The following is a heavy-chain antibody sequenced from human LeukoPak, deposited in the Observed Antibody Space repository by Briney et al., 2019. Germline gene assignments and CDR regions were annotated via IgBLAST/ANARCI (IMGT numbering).Heavy chain of an antibody. D-gene: IGHD6-6*01. CDR2: IYTSGST. CDR1: GRSISSYY. Sequence: SESLSLTCTVSGRSISSYYWSWIRQPAGKGPEWIGRIYTSGSTNYNPSLKSRVTISVDKSKNQFSLKLSSVTAADTAVYYCARLRSIAAAVYYFDYWGQGTLVTVSS. V-gene: IGHV4-4*07. CDR3: ARLRSIAAAVYYFDY. J-gene: IGHJ4*02.